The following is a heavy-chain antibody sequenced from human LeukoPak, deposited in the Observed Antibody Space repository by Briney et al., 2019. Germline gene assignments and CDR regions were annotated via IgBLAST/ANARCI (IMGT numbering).Heavy chain of an antibody. J-gene: IGHJ6*02. V-gene: IGHV4-31*03. D-gene: IGHD6-13*01. CDR2: IYYSGST. Sequence: SETLSLTCTVSGGSISSGGYYWSWIRQHPGKGLEWIGYIYYSGSTYYNPSLKSRVTISVDTSKNQFSLKLSSVTAADTAVYYCARVGLLVAAGYYYGMDVWGQGTTVTVSS. CDR3: ARVGLLVAAGYYYGMDV. CDR1: GGSISSGGYY.